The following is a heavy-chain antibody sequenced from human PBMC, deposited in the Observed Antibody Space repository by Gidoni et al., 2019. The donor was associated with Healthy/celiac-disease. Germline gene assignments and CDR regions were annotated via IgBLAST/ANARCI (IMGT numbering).Heavy chain of an antibody. CDR2: IKSKTDGGTT. V-gene: IGHV3-15*01. D-gene: IGHD2-2*02. J-gene: IGHJ5*02. CDR3: TTDIVVVPAAIRGEDWFDP. CDR1: GFTFSNAW. Sequence: EVQLVESGGGLVKPGGSLRLSCAASGFTFSNAWMSWVRQAPGKGLELVGRIKSKTDGGTTDYAAPVKGRFTISRDDSKNTLYLQMNSLKTEDTAVYYCTTDIVVVPAAIRGEDWFDPWGQGTLVTVSS.